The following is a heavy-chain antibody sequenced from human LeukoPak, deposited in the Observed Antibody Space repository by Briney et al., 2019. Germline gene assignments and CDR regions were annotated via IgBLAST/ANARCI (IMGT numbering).Heavy chain of an antibody. CDR1: GFTFSSYW. Sequence: GGSLVLSCAASGFTFSSYWMSWGRQAPGKGLEGVANIKQDGSEKYYVDSVKGRFTISRDNAKNSLYLQMNSLRAEDTAVYYCARDALDWFGELRGWSQGTLVTVSS. V-gene: IGHV3-7*01. CDR3: ARDALDWFGELRG. CDR2: IKQDGSEK. J-gene: IGHJ4*02. D-gene: IGHD3-10*01.